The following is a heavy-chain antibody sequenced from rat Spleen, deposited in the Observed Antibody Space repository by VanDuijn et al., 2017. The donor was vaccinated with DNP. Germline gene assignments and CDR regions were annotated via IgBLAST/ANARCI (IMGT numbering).Heavy chain of an antibody. CDR3: ARVGDLHDGGDGDVLDV. V-gene: IGHV5S13*01. J-gene: IGHJ1*01. Sequence: EVQLVESGGGLVQPGRSLKLSCAASGFTFSNHGMAWVRQAPTKGLEWVASISTGGGNAYYRDSVKGRFTISRDDAKNTLSLQMNSLRSEDTATYYCARVGDLHDGGDGDVLDVWGQGTMVTVSS. CDR1: GFTFSNHG. D-gene: IGHD1-12*02. CDR2: ISTGGGNA.